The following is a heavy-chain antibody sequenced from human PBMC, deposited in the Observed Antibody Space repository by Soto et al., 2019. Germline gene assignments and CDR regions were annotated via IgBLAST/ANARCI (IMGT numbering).Heavy chain of an antibody. CDR1: GFTFSSYG. D-gene: IGHD6-6*01. CDR2: IWYDGSNK. V-gene: IGHV3-33*01. J-gene: IGHJ4*02. Sequence: GGSLRLSCAASGFTFSSYGMHWVRQAPGKGLEWVAVIWYDGSNKYYADSVKGRFTISRDNSKNTLYLQMNSLRAEDTAVYYCARAGEGSSPGSDYWGQGTLVTVSS. CDR3: ARAGEGSSPGSDY.